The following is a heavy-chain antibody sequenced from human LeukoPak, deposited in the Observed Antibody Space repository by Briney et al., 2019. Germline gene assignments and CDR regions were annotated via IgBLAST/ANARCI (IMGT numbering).Heavy chain of an antibody. Sequence: GGSLRLSCAASGFSLSSYAMSWVRQAPGKGLEWVSFIYSDNTHYSDSVKGRFTISRDNSKNTLYLQMNSLRAEDTAVYYCARRAGAYSHPYDYWGQGTLVTVSS. D-gene: IGHD4/OR15-4a*01. V-gene: IGHV3-53*01. CDR1: GFSLSSYA. CDR3: ARRAGAYSHPYDY. J-gene: IGHJ4*02. CDR2: IYSDNT.